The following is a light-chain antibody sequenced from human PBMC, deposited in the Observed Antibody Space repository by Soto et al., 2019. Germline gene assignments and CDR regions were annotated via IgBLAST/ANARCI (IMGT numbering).Light chain of an antibody. J-gene: IGKJ1*01. CDR2: DAS. CDR1: QDISNY. V-gene: IGKV1-33*01. Sequence: DIQMTQSPSSLSASVGDRVTITCQASQDISNYLNWCQQKPGKAPKLLIYDASNLETGVPSRFSGSGSGSDFTFTISSLQPEDIATYCCQQYDNLPRTFGQGTKVEIK. CDR3: QQYDNLPRT.